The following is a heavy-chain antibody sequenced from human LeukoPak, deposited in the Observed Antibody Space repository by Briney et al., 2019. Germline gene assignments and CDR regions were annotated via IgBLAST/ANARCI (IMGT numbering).Heavy chain of an antibody. Sequence: PGRSPRLSCAASGFNFRDYGMEWVRQAPGRGLEWVAIVSNDGNDKKYADIVAGRFTISRDNSKNTVYLQMDSLRPEDTALYYCAKDLLSGGDYWGQGTLVTVSS. CDR1: GFNFRDYG. V-gene: IGHV3-30*18. J-gene: IGHJ4*02. CDR3: AKDLLSGGDY. CDR2: VSNDGNDK.